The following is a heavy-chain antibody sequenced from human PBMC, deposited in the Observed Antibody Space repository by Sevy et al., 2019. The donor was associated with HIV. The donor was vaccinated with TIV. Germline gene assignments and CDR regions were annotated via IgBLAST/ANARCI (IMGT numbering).Heavy chain of an antibody. CDR1: GFTFSNVW. CDR3: TIDPVXFX. CDR2: IRSRSDGGTT. Sequence: GGSLRLSCAASGFTFSNVWMSWVRQVPGKGLEWVGRIRSRSDGGTTEYVPTVKGRFTISRDDSRNMLYLEMNSLETEDSAIYYCTIDPVXFXWGXGTLVTVSS. V-gene: IGHV3-15*01. J-gene: IGHJ4*02.